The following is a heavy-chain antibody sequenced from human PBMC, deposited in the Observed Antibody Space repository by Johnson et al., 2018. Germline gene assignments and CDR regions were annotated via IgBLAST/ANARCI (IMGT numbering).Heavy chain of an antibody. CDR2: VRAKDAGGTT. CDR1: GFTFNTAW. D-gene: IGHD1-1*01. CDR3: AADVPSPLAQIDH. J-gene: IGHJ5*02. Sequence: VQLQESGGGLVEPGVSLRLSCVASGFTFNTAWMNWVRQAPGKGLVWVGRVRAKDAGGTTDYAAPVKGRFTISRDDSKSTVFLQMSSLETEDTAVYYCAADVPSPLAQIDHWGQGILVIISS. V-gene: IGHV3-15*01.